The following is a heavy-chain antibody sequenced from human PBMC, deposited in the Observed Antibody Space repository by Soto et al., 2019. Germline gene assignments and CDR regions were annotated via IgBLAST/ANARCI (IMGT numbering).Heavy chain of an antibody. CDR2: IYHSGST. CDR3: ARVSGSYYYGMDV. J-gene: IGHJ6*02. Sequence: QVQLQESGPGLVKPSGTLSLTCAVSGGSISSSNWWSWVRQPPGKGLEWIGEIYHSGSTNYNPSLKSLVTISVDKSKNQFSLTLSSVIAAATAVYYCARVSGSYYYGMDVWGQGTTVTVSS. CDR1: GGSISSSNW. D-gene: IGHD1-26*01. V-gene: IGHV4-4*02.